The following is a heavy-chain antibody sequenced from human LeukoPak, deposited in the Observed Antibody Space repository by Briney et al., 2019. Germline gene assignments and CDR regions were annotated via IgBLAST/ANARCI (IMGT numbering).Heavy chain of an antibody. CDR2: IYNTGST. V-gene: IGHV4-39*01. D-gene: IGHD1-26*01. CDR3: ARQGDRPVGATLRDAFHI. Sequence: SETLSLTCTVSGGSISSSSYYWGWIRQPPGKGLEWIGTIYNTGSTYYNPSLKSRLTISVDTSKDQFSLKLSFVTAADTAVYCCARQGDRPVGATLRDAFHIWGQGTMVAVSS. J-gene: IGHJ3*02. CDR1: GGSISSSSYY.